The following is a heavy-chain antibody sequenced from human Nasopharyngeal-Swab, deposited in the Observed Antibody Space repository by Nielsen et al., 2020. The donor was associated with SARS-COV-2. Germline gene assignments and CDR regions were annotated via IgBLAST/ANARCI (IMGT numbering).Heavy chain of an antibody. D-gene: IGHD6-13*01. J-gene: IGHJ4*02. CDR1: GGSISSSSYY. CDR2: IYYSGST. CDR3: AREGRGIAAPGLDY. V-gene: IGHV4-39*07. Sequence: SGTLSFTCSVSGGSISSSSYYWGWIRQPPGKGLEWIGSIYYSGSTYYNPSLKSRVTISIDTSKNHFSLKLSSVTAADTAVYYCAREGRGIAAPGLDYWGQGTLVTVSS.